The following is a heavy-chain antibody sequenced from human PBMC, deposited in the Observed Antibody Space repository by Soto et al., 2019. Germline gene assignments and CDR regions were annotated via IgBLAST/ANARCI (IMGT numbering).Heavy chain of an antibody. CDR1: GGTFSSYA. Sequence: ASVKVSCKASGGTFSSYAISWVRQAPGQGLEWMGGIIPIFGTANYAQKFQGRVTITADESTSTAYMELSSLRSEDTAVYYCARAACGGDCYSPNWFDPWGQGTLVTVSS. V-gene: IGHV1-69*13. D-gene: IGHD2-21*02. J-gene: IGHJ5*02. CDR2: IIPIFGTA. CDR3: ARAACGGDCYSPNWFDP.